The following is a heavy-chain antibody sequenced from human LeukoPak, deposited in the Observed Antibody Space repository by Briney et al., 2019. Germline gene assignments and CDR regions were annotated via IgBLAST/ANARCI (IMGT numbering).Heavy chain of an antibody. CDR2: ISYGGSNK. J-gene: IGHJ4*02. CDR1: GFTFSSYA. D-gene: IGHD3-16*01. CDR3: ARDGLLGYFDY. Sequence: SGGSLRLSCAASGFTFSSYAMHWVRQAPGKGLEWVAVISYGGSNKYYADSVKGRFTISRDNSKNTLYLQMNSLRAEDTAVYYCARDGLLGYFDYWGQGTLVTVSS. V-gene: IGHV3-30*04.